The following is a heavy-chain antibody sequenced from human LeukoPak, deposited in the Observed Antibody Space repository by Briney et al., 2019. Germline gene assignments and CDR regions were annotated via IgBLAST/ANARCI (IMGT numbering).Heavy chain of an antibody. D-gene: IGHD1-26*01. CDR3: AREPISGSQSLDY. V-gene: IGHV3-21*01. CDR2: ISSSSSYI. CDR1: GFTFSSYS. Sequence: GGSLRLSCAASGFTFSSYSMNWVRQAPGKGLEWVSSISSSSSYIYYADSVKGRFTISRDNAKNSLYLQMNSLRAEDTAVYYCAREPISGSQSLDYWGQGTLVTVSS. J-gene: IGHJ4*02.